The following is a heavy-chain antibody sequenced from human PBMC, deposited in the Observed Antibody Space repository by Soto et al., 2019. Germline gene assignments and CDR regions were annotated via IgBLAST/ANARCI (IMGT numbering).Heavy chain of an antibody. Sequence: QVQLVQSGAEVKKPGSSVKVSCKASGGTFSSYAISWVRQAPGQGLEWMGGIIPIFGTANYAQKFQGRVTIPANDPTTTAYMELGGLRSEDTAVYYCARVDRLSRVLVYWGQGTLVTVSS. CDR3: ARVDRLSRVLVY. V-gene: IGHV1-69*12. J-gene: IGHJ4*02. CDR2: IIPIFGTA. CDR1: GGTFSSYA. D-gene: IGHD2-2*03.